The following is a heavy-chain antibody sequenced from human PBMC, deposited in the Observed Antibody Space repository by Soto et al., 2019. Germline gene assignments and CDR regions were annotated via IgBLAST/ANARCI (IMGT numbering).Heavy chain of an antibody. CDR2: IFYSGST. D-gene: IGHD2-15*01. CDR1: GGSISTRAYF. Sequence: QVQLQESGPGLVKPSQTLSLSCTVSGGSISTRAYFWGWVRQPPGKGLEWIGYIFYSGSTYYNPSLQSRLTISVERSKHQCSRRLASVTAADTAVYYCARDSTRTSRWRGLDVWGQGTTVTVSS. V-gene: IGHV4-31*03. J-gene: IGHJ6*02. CDR3: ARDSTRTSRWRGLDV.